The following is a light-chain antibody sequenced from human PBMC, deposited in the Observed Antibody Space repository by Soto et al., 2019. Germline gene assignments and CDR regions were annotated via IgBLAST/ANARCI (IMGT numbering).Light chain of an antibody. Sequence: SYELTQAPSVSVAPGQTARIGCGEDNIGSKSVHWYQQRPGQAPVLVVYADSDRPSGIPERFSGSNPGNTATLTISRVEAGDEADYYCQVWDYDTDHFVFGPGTKVTVL. CDR2: ADS. V-gene: IGLV3-21*02. J-gene: IGLJ1*01. CDR1: NIGSKS. CDR3: QVWDYDTDHFV.